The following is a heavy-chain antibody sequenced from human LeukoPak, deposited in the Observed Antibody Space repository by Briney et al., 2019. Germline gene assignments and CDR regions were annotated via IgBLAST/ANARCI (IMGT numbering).Heavy chain of an antibody. D-gene: IGHD3-10*01. CDR3: ARGYYYGSGSPPLDY. V-gene: IGHV4-59*01. CDR2: IYYSGST. CDR1: GGSISGYY. Sequence: PSETLSLTCTVSGGSISGYYWSWIRQPPGKGLEWIGYIYYSGSTNYNPSLKSRVTISVDTSKNQFSLKLSSVTAADTAVYYCARGYYYGSGSPPLDYWGQGTLVTVSS. J-gene: IGHJ4*02.